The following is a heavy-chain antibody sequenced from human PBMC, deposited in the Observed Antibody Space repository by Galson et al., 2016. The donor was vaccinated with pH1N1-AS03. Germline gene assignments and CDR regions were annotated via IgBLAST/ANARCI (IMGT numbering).Heavy chain of an antibody. V-gene: IGHV3-30*03. Sequence: SLRLSCAASGFTFSSRWMTWVRQAPGKGLEWVAVISYDGSNKYYADSVKGRFTISRDNSKNTLYLQMNSLRAEDTAVYYCARGGVCSSTSCFAQHFDYWGQGTLVTVSS. CDR2: ISYDGSNK. D-gene: IGHD2-2*01. J-gene: IGHJ4*02. CDR1: GFTFSSRW. CDR3: ARGGVCSSTSCFAQHFDY.